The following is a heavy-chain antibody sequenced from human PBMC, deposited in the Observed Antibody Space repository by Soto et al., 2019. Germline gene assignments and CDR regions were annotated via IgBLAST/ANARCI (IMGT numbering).Heavy chain of an antibody. J-gene: IGHJ4*02. V-gene: IGHV1-69*01. CDR1: GGLFSSFA. CDR2: IIPVFGTT. D-gene: IGHD1-26*01. Sequence: QERLVQSGAVVKKPGSSMKISCKASGGLFSSFAISWVRQAPGRGLEWMGGIIPVFGTTNYAQKFQDRVTITADESTNTAYMELSSLRYEDTAIYYCAMGGSPYVWFNEFWGQGALVTVTS. CDR3: AMGGSPYVWFNEF.